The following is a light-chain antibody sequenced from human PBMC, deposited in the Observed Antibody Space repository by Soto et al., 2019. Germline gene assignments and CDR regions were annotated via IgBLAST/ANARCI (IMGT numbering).Light chain of an antibody. CDR1: QSVSSSY. CDR3: QQYGSSPPIT. V-gene: IGKV3-20*01. CDR2: GAS. Sequence: EIVLTQSPGTLSLSPGERATLSCRASQSVSSSYLAWYQQKPGQAPRLLIYGASSRATGIPDRFSGSGSGTDFTLTSSRLEPEDFAVDYCQQYGSSPPITFGPGTKVDIK. J-gene: IGKJ3*01.